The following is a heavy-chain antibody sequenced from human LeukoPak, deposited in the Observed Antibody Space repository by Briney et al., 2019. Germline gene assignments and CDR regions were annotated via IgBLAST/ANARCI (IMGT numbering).Heavy chain of an antibody. Sequence: GGSLRLSCAASGFTLRNAWVSWVRQAPGKGLEWVGRMKSEARGGTPDYAAFVKGRFIISIDDSRNTLYLQMNSLETEDTALYYCTTEGLTYGHHALGVWGQGTMVTVSS. V-gene: IGHV3-15*01. CDR2: MKSEARGGTP. CDR1: GFTLRNAW. CDR3: TTEGLTYGHHALGV. J-gene: IGHJ3*01. D-gene: IGHD3-10*01.